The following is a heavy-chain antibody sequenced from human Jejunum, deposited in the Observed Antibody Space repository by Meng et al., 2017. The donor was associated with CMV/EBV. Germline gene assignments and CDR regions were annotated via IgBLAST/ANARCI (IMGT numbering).Heavy chain of an antibody. V-gene: IGHV3-74*01. Sequence: AGSGFTFRSYWMHWVRPAPGKGLLWVSRINTDETRTVYADYVKGRFTISGDNAKNSVYLQMNSLRAEDTAVYYCARGNDFRYGMDVWGQGTTVTVSS. CDR3: ARGNDFRYGMDV. D-gene: IGHD3-3*01. CDR2: INTDETRT. J-gene: IGHJ6*02. CDR1: GFTFRSYW.